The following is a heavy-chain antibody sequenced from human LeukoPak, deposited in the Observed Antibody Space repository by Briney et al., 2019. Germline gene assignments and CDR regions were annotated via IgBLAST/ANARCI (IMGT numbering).Heavy chain of an antibody. V-gene: IGHV4-39*01. CDR3: ARRGYDSGIYGAFDI. J-gene: IGHJ3*02. CDR1: GGSISSSNYY. CDR2: INYSGQT. D-gene: IGHD3-10*01. Sequence: KPSGNPSLTCSVSGGSISSSNYYWGWIPQPPRGGVGWVGSINYSGQTYYNPSLKSRVTISVDTSKNQFSLKLSSVTAADTAMFYCARRGYDSGIYGAFDIWGQGTMVTVSS.